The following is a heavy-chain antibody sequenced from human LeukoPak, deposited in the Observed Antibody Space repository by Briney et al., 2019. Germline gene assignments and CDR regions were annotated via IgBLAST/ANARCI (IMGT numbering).Heavy chain of an antibody. Sequence: SETLSLTCTVSDGSISDYYRGWIRQPPGKGLEWIGYFHNSGTSTYNPSLKSRVTISADTPKNQFSLKLNSLTTADTAVYYCTRGAGWLIDYWGQGILVTVSS. CDR2: FHNSGTS. J-gene: IGHJ4*02. CDR3: TRGAGWLIDY. D-gene: IGHD3-16*01. CDR1: DGSISDYY. V-gene: IGHV4-59*01.